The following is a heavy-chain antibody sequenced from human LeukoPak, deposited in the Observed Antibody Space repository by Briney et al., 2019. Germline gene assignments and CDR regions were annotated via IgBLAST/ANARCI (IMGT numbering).Heavy chain of an antibody. D-gene: IGHD3-3*02. CDR2: INHSGST. J-gene: IGHJ6*03. Sequence: SETLSLTCAVYGGSFSGYYWSWIRQPPGKGLEWIGEINHSGSTNYNPSLKSRVTISVDTSKNQFSQKLSSVTAADTAVYYCASSQSIFGVVQYYYYMDVWGKGTTVTVSS. V-gene: IGHV4-34*01. CDR1: GGSFSGYY. CDR3: ASSQSIFGVVQYYYYMDV.